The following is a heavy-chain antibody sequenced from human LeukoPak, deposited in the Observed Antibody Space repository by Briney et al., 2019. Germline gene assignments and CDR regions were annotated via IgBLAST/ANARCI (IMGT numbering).Heavy chain of an antibody. CDR3: ARDDSSCDHDAFDI. CDR1: GGSISSYY. CDR2: IYYSGST. D-gene: IGHD2-2*01. Sequence: SETLSLTCTVSGGSISSYYWSWIRQPPGKGLEWIGYIYYSGSTNYNPSLKSRVTISVDTSKNQFSLQLSSVTAADTAVYYCARDDSSCDHDAFDIWRQETMVTVFS. V-gene: IGHV4-59*01. J-gene: IGHJ3*02.